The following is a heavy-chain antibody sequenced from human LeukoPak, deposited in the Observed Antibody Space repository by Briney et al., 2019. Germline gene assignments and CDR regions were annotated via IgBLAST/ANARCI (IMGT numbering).Heavy chain of an antibody. J-gene: IGHJ5*02. V-gene: IGHV3-7*05. D-gene: IGHD1-7*01. CDR3: ARGTFELPKTDWFDP. Sequence: GESLRLSCAASGVTFSSYWMSWVRQAPGKGLEWVANMKQDGTEKYYGDSVKGRFTISRENAKNSLYLQMNSLRAEDTAVYYCARGTFELPKTDWFDPWGQGTLVTVSS. CDR2: MKQDGTEK. CDR1: GVTFSSYW.